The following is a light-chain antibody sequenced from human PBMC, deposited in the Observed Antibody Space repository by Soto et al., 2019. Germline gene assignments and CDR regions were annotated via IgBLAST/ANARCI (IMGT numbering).Light chain of an antibody. J-gene: IGKJ3*01. V-gene: IGKV1-27*01. CDR2: APS. Sequence: DIQMTKSPPSLSASVGDRVTITCRASQDIRNFVAWYQQKPGKVPKLLIYAPSTLQSGVPSRFSGSGSGTDFTLTINSLQPEDVATYSCQKYSSVPVFGPGTKVEIK. CDR3: QKYSSVPV. CDR1: QDIRNF.